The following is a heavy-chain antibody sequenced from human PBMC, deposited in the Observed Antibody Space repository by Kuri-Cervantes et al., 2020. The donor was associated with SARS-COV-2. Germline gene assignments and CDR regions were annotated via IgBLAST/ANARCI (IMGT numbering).Heavy chain of an antibody. CDR1: GFTFSSYS. V-gene: IGHV3-74*01. CDR2: INSDGSTT. D-gene: IGHD1-26*01. J-gene: IGHJ4*02. CDR3: ARGLSGSYYYFDY. Sequence: GGSLRLSCAASGFTFSSYSMHWVRQAPGKGLVWVSRINSDGSTTNYADSVKGRFTISRDNSKNTLYLQMNSLRAEDTAVYYCARGLSGSYYYFDYWGQGNLVTVSS.